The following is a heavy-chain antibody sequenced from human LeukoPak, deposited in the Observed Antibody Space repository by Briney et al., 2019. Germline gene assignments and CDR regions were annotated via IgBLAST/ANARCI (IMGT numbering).Heavy chain of an antibody. D-gene: IGHD6-19*01. V-gene: IGHV1-8*01. J-gene: IGHJ4*02. CDR3: TRGSSGRRDN. CDR1: GYTFTSCD. Sequence: ASVKVSCKASGYTFTSCDINWVRQATGQGLEWMGWMNPNSGNTGYGQSFQGRITMTRDISIGTAYMELSNLTSEDTAIYYCTRGSSGRRDNWGQGTLVTVST. CDR2: MNPNSGNT.